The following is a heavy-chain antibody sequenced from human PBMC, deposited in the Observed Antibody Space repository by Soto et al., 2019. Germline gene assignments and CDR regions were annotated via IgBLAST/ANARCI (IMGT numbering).Heavy chain of an antibody. Sequence: ASVKVSCKASGYTFTSYGISWVRQAPGQGLEWMGWISAYNGNTNYAQKIQGRVTMTTDTSTSTAYMGLRSLRSDDTAVYYCARDHYDSSGYYYPHAFDIWGQGTMVTVSS. CDR1: GYTFTSYG. CDR3: ARDHYDSSGYYYPHAFDI. D-gene: IGHD3-22*01. V-gene: IGHV1-18*01. J-gene: IGHJ3*02. CDR2: ISAYNGNT.